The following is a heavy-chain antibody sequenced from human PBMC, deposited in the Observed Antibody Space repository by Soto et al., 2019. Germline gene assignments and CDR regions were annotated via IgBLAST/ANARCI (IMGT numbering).Heavy chain of an antibody. CDR1: GFTFSSYG. V-gene: IGHV3-33*01. CDR3: ARIPKQWLVRGYYYMDV. Sequence: PGGSLRLSCAASGFTFSSYGMHWVRQAPGKGLEWVAVIWYDGSNKYYVDSVKGRFTISRDNAKNSLYLQMNSLRAEDTAVYYCARIPKQWLVRGYYYMDVWGKGTTVTVSS. CDR2: IWYDGSNK. J-gene: IGHJ6*03. D-gene: IGHD6-19*01.